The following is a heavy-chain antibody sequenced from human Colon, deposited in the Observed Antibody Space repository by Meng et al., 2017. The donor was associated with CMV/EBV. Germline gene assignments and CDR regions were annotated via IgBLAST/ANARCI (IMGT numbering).Heavy chain of an antibody. D-gene: IGHD3-9*01. V-gene: IGHV3-30-3*01. CDR2: ISYDGSNK. Sequence: GGSLRLSCAASGFTFSSYAMHWVRQAPGKGLEWVAVISYDGSNKYYADSVKGRFTISRDNSQNTLYLQMNGLRVDDSAVYYCAKAHDIVISRGMDVWGQGTTVTVSS. CDR1: GFTFSSYA. CDR3: AKAHDIVISRGMDV. J-gene: IGHJ6*02.